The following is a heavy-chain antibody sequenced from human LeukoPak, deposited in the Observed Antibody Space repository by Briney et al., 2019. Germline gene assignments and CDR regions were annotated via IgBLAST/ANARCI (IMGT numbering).Heavy chain of an antibody. D-gene: IGHD3-22*01. CDR2: IGSYEGDT. CDR1: TSH. J-gene: IGHJ5*01. CDR3: ARDFWNFYDSSGYYRDFDS. Sequence: ASVKVCCKATSHISWVRQAPGQGLEWMGWIGSYEGDTYYAQKFQGRVTVTTDTSTNTAYMELRSLRADDTAVYYCARDFWNFYDSSGYYRDFDSWGQGTLVTVSS. V-gene: IGHV1-18*01.